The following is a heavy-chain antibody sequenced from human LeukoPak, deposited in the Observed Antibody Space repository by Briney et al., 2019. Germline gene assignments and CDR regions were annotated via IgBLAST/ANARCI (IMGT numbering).Heavy chain of an antibody. CDR2: IYYNGST. V-gene: IGHV4-39*01. D-gene: IGHD1-26*01. Sequence: SETLSLTCTVSGGSISSSGYYWGWIRQPPGKGLEWIASIYYNGSTYYNPSLKSRVTISVDTSKNQLSLKLSSLTAADTAVYYCARHEYSGSYYGLSWFDPWGQGTLVTVSS. CDR3: ARHEYSGSYYGLSWFDP. J-gene: IGHJ5*02. CDR1: GGSISSSGYY.